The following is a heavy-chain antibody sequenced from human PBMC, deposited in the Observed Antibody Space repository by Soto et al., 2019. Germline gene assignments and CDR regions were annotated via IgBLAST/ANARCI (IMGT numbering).Heavy chain of an antibody. CDR3: ARMSYFYDKWYFDL. J-gene: IGHJ2*01. CDR1: GASINNNDYY. CDR2: VYYSGTT. D-gene: IGHD3-22*01. V-gene: IGHV4-30-4*01. Sequence: SETLSLTCTVSGASINNNDYYWSWIRQTPGKGLEWIGYVYYSGTTDYIPSLKSRLSMSIDKSQNQFTLKLNSLTAADTATYYCARMSYFYDKWYFDLWGRGTLVTVSS.